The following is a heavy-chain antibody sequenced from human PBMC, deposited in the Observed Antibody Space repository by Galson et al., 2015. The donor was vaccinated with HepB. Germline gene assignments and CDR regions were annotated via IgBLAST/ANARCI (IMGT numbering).Heavy chain of an antibody. CDR1: GFTFSDYY. CDR2: ISSSSSYT. Sequence: SLRLSCAASGFTFSDYYMSWLRQAPGKGLEWVSYISSSSSYTNYADSVKGRFTISRDNAKNSLYLQMNSLRAEDTAVYYCARRMVVCSSTSCYQDAFDIWGQGTMVTVSS. V-gene: IGHV3-11*06. D-gene: IGHD2-2*01. CDR3: ARRMVVCSSTSCYQDAFDI. J-gene: IGHJ3*02.